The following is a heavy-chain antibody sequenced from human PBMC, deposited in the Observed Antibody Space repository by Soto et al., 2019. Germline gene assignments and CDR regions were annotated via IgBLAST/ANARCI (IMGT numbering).Heavy chain of an antibody. CDR3: AEDLGHGGRGGFDN. J-gene: IGHJ3*02. CDR1: GFTFSSYG. CDR2: ISYDGSNK. D-gene: IGHD7-27*01. Sequence: QVQLVESGGGVVQPGRSLRLSCAASGFTFSSYGMHWVRQAPGKGLEWVALISYDGSNKYYADSVEGRFTISRDNSKNPLYLQMNRLRTGDTAVYYCAEDLGHGGRGGFDNWGQGTMVTVSS. V-gene: IGHV3-30*18.